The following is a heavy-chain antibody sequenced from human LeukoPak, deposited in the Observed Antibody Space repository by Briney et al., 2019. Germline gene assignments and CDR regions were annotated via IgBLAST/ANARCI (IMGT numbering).Heavy chain of an antibody. V-gene: IGHV3-23*01. D-gene: IGHD3-9*01. CDR3: AKGDTYYDLLTCFDF. J-gene: IGHJ4*02. CDR2: FSASSTST. CDR1: GFDFSSYG. Sequence: PGGSLRLSCAASGFDFSSYGMSWVRQSPGKGLEWVSTFSASSTSTYYADSVKDRFTISRDNSKNTLYLQMNSLRDEDTAVYYCAKGDTYYDLLTCFDFWGPGTLVTVSS.